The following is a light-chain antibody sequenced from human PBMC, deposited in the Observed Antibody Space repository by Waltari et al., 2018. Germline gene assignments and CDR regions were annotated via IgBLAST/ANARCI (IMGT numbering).Light chain of an antibody. CDR2: ASS. CDR3: QQSYNDPLT. Sequence: QMTQSPSSLSASVGDRVTNHCRASQGISGSLNWYQQKPGKAPKLLIYASSTLQSGVPSRFSGSGSGTDFTLTINRLQPEDFATYFCQQSYNDPLTFGGGTKMEIK. CDR1: QGISGS. V-gene: IGKV1-39*01. J-gene: IGKJ4*01.